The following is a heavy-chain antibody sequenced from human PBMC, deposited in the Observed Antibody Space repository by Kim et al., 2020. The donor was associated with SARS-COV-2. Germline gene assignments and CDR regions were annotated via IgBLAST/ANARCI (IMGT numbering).Heavy chain of an antibody. V-gene: IGHV3-30*01. CDR3: ARGTTTVVTPFDY. J-gene: IGHJ4*02. D-gene: IGHD4-17*01. Sequence: YADSVKSRLTISRDNSKNTLYLQMNSLRAEDTAVYYCARGTTTVVTPFDYWGQGTLVTVSS.